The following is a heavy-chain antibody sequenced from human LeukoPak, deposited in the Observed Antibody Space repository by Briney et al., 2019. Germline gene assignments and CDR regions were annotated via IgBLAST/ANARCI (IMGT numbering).Heavy chain of an antibody. Sequence: GGSLRLSCAASGFIFSNYAMAWVRQAPGKGLEWVSSSSGSRSDGSTYYADSVKGRFTISRDNAKNSLYLQMNSLRAEDTAVYYCARQVRTTDRQYDAFDIWGQGTMVTVSS. CDR1: GFIFSNYA. V-gene: IGHV3-21*01. J-gene: IGHJ3*02. CDR2: SSGSRSDGST. CDR3: ARQVRTTDRQYDAFDI. D-gene: IGHD4-17*01.